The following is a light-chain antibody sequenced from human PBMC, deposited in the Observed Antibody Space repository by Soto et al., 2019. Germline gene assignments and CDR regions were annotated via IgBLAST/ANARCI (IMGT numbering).Light chain of an antibody. CDR2: GAS. CDR1: QSVSSTS. CDR3: QQRSNWPPIT. Sequence: EIVLTQSPATLYLSPGERVTLSCGASQSVSSTSMAWYQHKPGLAPRLLVYGASRRATGIPDRFSGSGSGTDFTLTISRLEPEDFAVYYCQQRSNWPPITFGQGTRLEIK. J-gene: IGKJ5*01. V-gene: IGKV3D-20*02.